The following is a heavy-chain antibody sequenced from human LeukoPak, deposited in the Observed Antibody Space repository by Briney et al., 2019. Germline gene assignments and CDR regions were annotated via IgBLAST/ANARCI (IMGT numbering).Heavy chain of an antibody. CDR3: ARYCSGGSCYQSYYYYYYGMDV. D-gene: IGHD2-15*01. J-gene: IGHJ6*02. V-gene: IGHV1-69*04. CDR2: IIPILGIA. Sequence: ASVKVSCKASGGTFSSYAISWVRQAPGQGLEWMGRIIPILGIANYAQKFQGRVTITADKSTSTAYVELSSLRSEDTAVYYCARYCSGGSCYQSYYYYYYGMDVWGQGTTVTVSS. CDR1: GGTFSSYA.